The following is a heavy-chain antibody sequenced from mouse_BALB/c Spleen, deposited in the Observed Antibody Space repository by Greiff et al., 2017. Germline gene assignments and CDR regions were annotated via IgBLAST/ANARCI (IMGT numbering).Heavy chain of an antibody. V-gene: IGHV1-31*01. D-gene: IGHD2-4*01. J-gene: IGHJ3*01. CDR1: GYSFTGYY. CDR3: ARGEDDYRFAY. Sequence: EVQLQQSGPELVKPGASVKISCKASGYSFTGYYMHWVKQSHVKSLEWIGRINPYNGATSYNQNFKDKASLTVDKSSSTAYMELHSLTSEDSAVYYCARGEDDYRFAYWGQGTLVTVSA. CDR2: INPYNGAT.